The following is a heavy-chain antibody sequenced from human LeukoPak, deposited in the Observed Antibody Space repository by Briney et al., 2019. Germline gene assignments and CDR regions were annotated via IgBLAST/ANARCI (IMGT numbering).Heavy chain of an antibody. CDR3: AKDLLIRPPLEYSYGDQSVY. J-gene: IGHJ4*02. CDR1: GFTFSTSD. D-gene: IGHD5-18*01. Sequence: GGSLRLSCAASGFTFSTSDMHWVRQAPGKGLEWVAFIRYDESDKYYADSVKGRFTISRDNSKNTLYLQMNSLRAEDTAVYYCAKDLLIRPPLEYSYGDQSVYWGQGTLVTVSS. V-gene: IGHV3-30*02. CDR2: IRYDESDK.